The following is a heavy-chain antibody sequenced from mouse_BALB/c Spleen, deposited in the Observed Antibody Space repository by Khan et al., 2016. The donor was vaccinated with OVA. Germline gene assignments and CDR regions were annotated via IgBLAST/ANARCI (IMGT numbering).Heavy chain of an antibody. D-gene: IGHD2-12*01. CDR1: SFTFSSYG. CDR2: IDSNSGSP. Sequence: EVELVQSGAGIVQPGGSLKSSCTASSFTFSSYGMSSVSQTPDKRLELVATIDSNSGSPNYPDSLKRRFTISGDNAKNALYLQMRGLKSEDTAMYYCARSAIWGQGTTLTVSS. CDR3: ARSAI. V-gene: IGHV5-6-3*01. J-gene: IGHJ2*01.